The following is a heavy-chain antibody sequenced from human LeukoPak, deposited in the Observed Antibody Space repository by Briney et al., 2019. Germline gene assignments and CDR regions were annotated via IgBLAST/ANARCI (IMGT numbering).Heavy chain of an antibody. Sequence: GGSLRLSCAASGFTFSDYYMSWIRQAPGKGLEWVSYISRGGSTTYYADSVKGRFTISRDNSKNTLYLQMNSLRAEDTAVYYCAKDRDYEFWSGKTFDYWGQGTLVTVSS. CDR3: AKDRDYEFWSGKTFDY. CDR1: GFTFSDYY. J-gene: IGHJ4*02. CDR2: ISRGGSTT. V-gene: IGHV3-11*01. D-gene: IGHD3-3*01.